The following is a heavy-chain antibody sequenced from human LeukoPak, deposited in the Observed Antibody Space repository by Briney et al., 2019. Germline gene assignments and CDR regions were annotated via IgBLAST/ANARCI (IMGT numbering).Heavy chain of an antibody. J-gene: IGHJ4*02. CDR2: IKEDGREK. Sequence: PGGSPRLSCAASGLTFSDYWMTWVRQAPGKGLEWVANIKEDGREKYYVDSVKGRFTLSKDNAKNSVYLQMNSLGAEDTSVYYCARGWGEKGYCRGGTCNNEQFDYSGQGITFTVSS. V-gene: IGHV3-7*01. CDR3: ARGWGEKGYCRGGTCNNEQFDY. CDR1: GLTFSDYW. D-gene: IGHD2-15*01.